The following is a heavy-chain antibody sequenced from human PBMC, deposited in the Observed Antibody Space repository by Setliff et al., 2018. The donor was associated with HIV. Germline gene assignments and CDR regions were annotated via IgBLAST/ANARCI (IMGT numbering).Heavy chain of an antibody. V-gene: IGHV4-4*08. D-gene: IGHD2-8*02. CDR3: ARLIHTGLLYFDF. J-gene: IGHJ4*02. Sequence: SETLSLTCTVSDDSISNYYWSWVRQPPGKGLEWIGYIYTTGSTNYNPSLKSRVTTSVDTSKNQFSLKLASVTAADTAVYFCARLIHTGLLYFDFWGLGTLVTVSS. CDR1: DDSISNYY. CDR2: IYTTGST.